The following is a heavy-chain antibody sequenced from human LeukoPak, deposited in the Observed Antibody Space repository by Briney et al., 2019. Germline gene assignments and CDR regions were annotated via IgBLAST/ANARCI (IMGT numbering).Heavy chain of an antibody. D-gene: IGHD6-19*01. J-gene: IGHJ4*02. CDR2: INHSGST. Sequence: TASETLSLTCAVYGGSFSGYYWSWIRQPPGKGLEWIGEINHSGSTNYNPSLKSRVTISVDTSKNQFSLKLSSVTAADTAVYYCARETEVPGGRSWDFWGQGTLVTVSS. CDR1: GGSFSGYY. CDR3: ARETEVPGGRSWDF. V-gene: IGHV4-34*01.